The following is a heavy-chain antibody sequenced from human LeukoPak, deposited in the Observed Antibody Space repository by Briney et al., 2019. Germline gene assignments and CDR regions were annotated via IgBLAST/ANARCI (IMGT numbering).Heavy chain of an antibody. D-gene: IGHD5-18*01. CDR1: GFTFSSYE. V-gene: IGHV3-30*04. CDR2: ISYDGSNK. Sequence: GGSLRLSCAASGFTFSSYEMNWVRQAPGKGLEWVAVISYDGSNKYYADSVKGRFTISRDNSKNTLYLQMNSLRAEDTAVYYCARDRRGYSWLFDYWGQGTLVTVSS. J-gene: IGHJ4*02. CDR3: ARDRRGYSWLFDY.